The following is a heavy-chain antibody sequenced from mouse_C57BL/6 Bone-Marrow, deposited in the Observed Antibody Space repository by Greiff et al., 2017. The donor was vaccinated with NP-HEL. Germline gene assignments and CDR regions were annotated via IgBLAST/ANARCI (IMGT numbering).Heavy chain of an antibody. J-gene: IGHJ4*01. V-gene: IGHV5-12*01. CDR2: ISNGGGST. D-gene: IGHD2-3*01. CDR3: ASRGLLRLYAMDY. CDR1: GFTFSDYY. Sequence: LVESGGGLVQPGGSLKLSCAASGFTFSDYYMYWVRQTPEKRLEWVAYISNGGGSTYYPDTVKGRFTISRDNAKNTLYLQMSRLKSEDTAMYYCASRGLLRLYAMDYWGQGTSVTVSS.